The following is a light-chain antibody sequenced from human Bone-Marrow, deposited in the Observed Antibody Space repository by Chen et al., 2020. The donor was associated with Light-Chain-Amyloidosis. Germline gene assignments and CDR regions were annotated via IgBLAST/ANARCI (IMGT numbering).Light chain of an antibody. CDR2: GSS. CDR1: QSVSSN. V-gene: IGKV3-15*01. J-gene: IGKJ4*01. Sequence: IVRTQSPATLSVSPGERATLSCRASQSVSSNLAWYQQKPGQAPRLLIYGSSTRATGIADRFSGRGSGTEFTLTISSLQSEDFAVYYCQQYNNWPVFSFGGGTKVEIK. CDR3: QQYNNWPVFS.